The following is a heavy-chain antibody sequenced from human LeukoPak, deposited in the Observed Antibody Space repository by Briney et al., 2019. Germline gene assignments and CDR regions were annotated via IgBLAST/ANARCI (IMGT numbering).Heavy chain of an antibody. D-gene: IGHD1-7*01. Sequence: SETLSLTCTVSGGSISSYYWSWIRQPAGKGLEWIGRIYTSGSTNYNPSLKSRVTMSVDTSKNQFSLKLSSVTAADTAVYYCARANWNYDPDPENWFDPWGQGTLVTVSS. CDR1: GGSISSYY. CDR2: IYTSGST. V-gene: IGHV4-4*07. CDR3: ARANWNYDPDPENWFDP. J-gene: IGHJ5*02.